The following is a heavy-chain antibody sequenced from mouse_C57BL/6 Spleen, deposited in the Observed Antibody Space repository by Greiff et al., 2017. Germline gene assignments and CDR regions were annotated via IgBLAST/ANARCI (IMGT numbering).Heavy chain of an antibody. CDR2: INPSNGGT. D-gene: IGHD2-2*01. CDR1: GYTFTSYW. Sequence: QVQLQQPGTELVKPGASVKLSCKASGYTFTSYWMHWVKQRPGQGLEWIGNINPSNGGTNYNEKFKSKATLTVDKSSSTAYMQLSSLTSEDAAVYYCARGLRRSVDYFDYWGQGTTLTVSS. V-gene: IGHV1-53*01. CDR3: ARGLRRSVDYFDY. J-gene: IGHJ2*01.